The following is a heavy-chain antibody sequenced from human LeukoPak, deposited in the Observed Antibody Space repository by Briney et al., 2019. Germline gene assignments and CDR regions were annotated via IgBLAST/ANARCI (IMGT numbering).Heavy chain of an antibody. D-gene: IGHD3-16*02. CDR1: AFTISSFY. CDR3: ARGDYDYVWGSYRFSYFDY. Sequence: SETLSFTCTVYAFTISSFYWSWNRPRPGKGLEWIGYIYYSGSTNYNHSLKSRGTISVDTAKNQFSVKLRSVTAADTAVYYCARGDYDYVWGSYRFSYFDYWGQGTLVTVSS. J-gene: IGHJ4*02. V-gene: IGHV4-59*01. CDR2: IYYSGST.